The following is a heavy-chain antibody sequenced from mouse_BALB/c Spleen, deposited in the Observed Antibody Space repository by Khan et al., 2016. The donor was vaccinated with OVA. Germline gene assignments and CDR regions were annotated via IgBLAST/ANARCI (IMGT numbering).Heavy chain of an antibody. CDR2: ISYSGNT. Sequence: EVQLQESGPSLVKPSQTLSLTCSVTGDSITSGYWNWIRKFPGNKLEYMGYISYSGNTNYNPSLKSRISFIRDTSKSQYYRQLNSVTTEATATDYGACELRGFAYWGQGTLVTVSA. D-gene: IGHD1-1*01. CDR1: GDSITSGY. CDR3: ACELRGFAY. V-gene: IGHV3-8*02. J-gene: IGHJ3*01.